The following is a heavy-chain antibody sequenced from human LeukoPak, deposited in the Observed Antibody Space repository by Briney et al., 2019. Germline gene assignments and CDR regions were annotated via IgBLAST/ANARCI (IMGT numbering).Heavy chain of an antibody. CDR1: GYTFTGYY. CDR3: ARHIVVVPAARRAHYGMDV. J-gene: IGHJ6*02. Sequence: ASVKVSCKASGYTFTGYYMHWVRQAPGQGLEWMGWINPNSGGTNYAQKLQGRVTMTTDTSTSTAYMELRSLRSDDTAVYYCARHIVVVPAARRAHYGMDVWGQGTTVTVSS. V-gene: IGHV1-2*02. D-gene: IGHD2-2*01. CDR2: INPNSGGT.